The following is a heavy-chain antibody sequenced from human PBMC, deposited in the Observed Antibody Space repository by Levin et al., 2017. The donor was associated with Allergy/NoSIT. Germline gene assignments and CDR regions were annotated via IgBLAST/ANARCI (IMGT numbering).Heavy chain of an antibody. D-gene: IGHD5-18*01. CDR1: GYSFTGYY. CDR2: MNPNSGGT. V-gene: IGHV1-2*02. Sequence: ASVKVSCKASGYSFTGYYMHWVRQAPGQGLEWMGWMNPNSGGTDYAEKFQGRVTMTRDTSISTAYMELSRLRSDDTAMYYCARDRTAGDAFDIWGQGTMVTVSS. CDR3: ARDRTAGDAFDI. J-gene: IGHJ3*02.